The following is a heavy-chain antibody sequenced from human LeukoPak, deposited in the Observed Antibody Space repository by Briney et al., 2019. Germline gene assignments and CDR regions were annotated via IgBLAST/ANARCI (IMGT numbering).Heavy chain of an antibody. CDR3: ARDGPLRFLEWLLLDY. CDR2: IRYDGSNK. D-gene: IGHD3-3*01. J-gene: IGHJ4*02. V-gene: IGHV3-30*02. CDR1: GFTFSSYG. Sequence: GGSLRLSCAASGFTFSSYGMHWVRQAPGKGLEWVAFIRYDGSNKYYADSVKGRFTISRDNSKNTLYLQMNSLRAEDTAVYYCARDGPLRFLEWLLLDYWGQGTLVTVSS.